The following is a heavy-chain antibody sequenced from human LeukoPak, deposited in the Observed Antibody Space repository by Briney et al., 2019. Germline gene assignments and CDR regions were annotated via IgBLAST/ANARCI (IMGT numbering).Heavy chain of an antibody. J-gene: IGHJ4*02. V-gene: IGHV3-23*01. CDR3: AKVVAVAGRYFDY. CDR1: GFTFSSYA. CDR2: ISGSGGST. D-gene: IGHD6-19*01. Sequence: GGSLRLSCAASGFTFSSYAMHWVRQAPGKGLEWVSAISGSGGSTYYADSVKGRFTISRDNSKNTLYLQMNSLRAEDTAVYYCAKVVAVAGRYFDYWGQGTLVTVSS.